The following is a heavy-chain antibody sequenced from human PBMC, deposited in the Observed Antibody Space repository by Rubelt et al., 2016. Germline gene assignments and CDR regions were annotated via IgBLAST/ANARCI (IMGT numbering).Heavy chain of an antibody. CDR3: ARRSGSRDYFDY. V-gene: IGHV2-70*15. CDR2: IDWDDDK. J-gene: IGHJ4*02. Sequence: QVTLRESGPALVKPTQTLTLTCTFSGFSLSTSGMCVSWIRQPPGKALEWLARIDWDDDKYSNTSLQTRLTISKDTSNNQVVLTMTHMDPVDTATYYCARRSGSRDYFDYWGQGTLVTVSS. D-gene: IGHD5-12*01. CDR1: GFSLSTSGMC.